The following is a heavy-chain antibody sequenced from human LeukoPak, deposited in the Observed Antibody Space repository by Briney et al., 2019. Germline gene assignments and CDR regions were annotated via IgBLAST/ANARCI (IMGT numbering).Heavy chain of an antibody. V-gene: IGHV1-58*02. Sequence: SVKVSCKASGFTFTSSAMQWVRQARGQRLEWIGWIVVGSGNTNYAQKFQGRVTITRDMSTSTAYMELSSLRSEDTAVYYCAALVGATTGVDYWGQGTLVTVSS. CDR3: AALVGATTGVDY. J-gene: IGHJ4*02. CDR1: GFTFTSSA. CDR2: IVVGSGNT. D-gene: IGHD1-26*01.